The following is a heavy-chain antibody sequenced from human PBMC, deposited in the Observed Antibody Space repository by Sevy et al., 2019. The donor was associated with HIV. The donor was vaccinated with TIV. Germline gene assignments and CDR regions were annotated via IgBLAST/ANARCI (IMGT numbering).Heavy chain of an antibody. V-gene: IGHV3-33*01. CDR2: IWDNGSKK. CDR1: GFTFRSYG. Sequence: GGSLRLSCAASGFTFRSYGMHWVRQAPGKGLEWVAVIWDNGSKKYYADSVKGRFTISGDNSKNTRYLQMNSLGAEDTAVYYCARGGYCTNNVCYGSIDYWGRGTLVTVSS. CDR3: ARGGYCTNNVCYGSIDY. D-gene: IGHD2-8*01. J-gene: IGHJ4*02.